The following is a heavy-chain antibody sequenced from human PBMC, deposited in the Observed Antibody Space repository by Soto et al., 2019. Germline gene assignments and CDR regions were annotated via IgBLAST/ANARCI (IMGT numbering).Heavy chain of an antibody. V-gene: IGHV4-61*01. CDR2: IYYSGST. D-gene: IGHD6-19*01. J-gene: IGHJ3*02. CDR3: ARDLPSSGWDPGAFDI. Sequence: SETLSLTCTVSGGSVSSGSYYWSWIRQPPGKGLEWIGYIYYSGSTNYNPSLKSRVTISVDTSKNQFSLKLSSVTAADTAVYYCARDLPSSGWDPGAFDIWGQGTMVTVSS. CDR1: GGSVSSGSYY.